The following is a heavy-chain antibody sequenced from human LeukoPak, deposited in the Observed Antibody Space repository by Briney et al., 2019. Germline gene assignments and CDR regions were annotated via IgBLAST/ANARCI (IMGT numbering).Heavy chain of an antibody. CDR1: GGSISSYY. V-gene: IGHV4-59*12. J-gene: IGHJ5*02. Sequence: SETLSLTCTVSGGSISSYYWSWIRQPPGEGLEWIGYIYYSGSTNYNPSLKSRVTISVDTSKNQFSLKLSSVTAADTAVYYCARAYYYGSGSYYNWFDPWGQGTLVTVSS. CDR3: ARAYYYGSGSYYNWFDP. CDR2: IYYSGST. D-gene: IGHD3-10*01.